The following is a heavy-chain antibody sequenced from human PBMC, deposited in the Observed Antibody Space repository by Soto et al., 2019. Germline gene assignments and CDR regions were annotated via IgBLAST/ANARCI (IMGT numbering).Heavy chain of an antibody. D-gene: IGHD1-26*01. CDR1: GGSISSINW. V-gene: IGHV4-4*02. CDR2: IYHSGST. J-gene: IGHJ4*02. CDR3: ARVISYGYFDY. Sequence: SQTLSLTCAVSGGSISSINWWSLVRQPPGKGLEWIGEIYHSGSTNYNPSLKSRVTISVDTSKNQFSLKLSSVTAADTAVYYCARVISYGYFDYWGQGTLVTVSS.